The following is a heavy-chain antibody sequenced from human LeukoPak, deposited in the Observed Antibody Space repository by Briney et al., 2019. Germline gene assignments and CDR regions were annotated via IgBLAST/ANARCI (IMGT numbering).Heavy chain of an antibody. CDR1: GDSFSGYY. J-gene: IGHJ4*02. Sequence: SETLSLTCAVYGDSFSGYYWSWIRQPPGKGLEWIAEINHRGTTHYNPSLKSRVNISADTSKNQFSLHLDSVTAADTAVYYCARSWAGMYYPFYYFDYWGQGTLVTVSS. D-gene: IGHD1-26*01. CDR2: INHRGTT. V-gene: IGHV4-34*01. CDR3: ARSWAGMYYPFYYFDY.